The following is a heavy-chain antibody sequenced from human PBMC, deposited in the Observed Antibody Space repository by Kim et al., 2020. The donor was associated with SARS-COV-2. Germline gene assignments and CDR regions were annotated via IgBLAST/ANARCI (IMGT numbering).Heavy chain of an antibody. D-gene: IGHD2-8*01. J-gene: IGHJ4*02. Sequence: TTEYAGYVNGRFIISRDDPKNSVYLQIDNLKIEDTAVYYCARSTRASPINYWGQGTLVTVSS. V-gene: IGHV3-72*01. CDR2: TT. CDR3: ARSTRASPINY.